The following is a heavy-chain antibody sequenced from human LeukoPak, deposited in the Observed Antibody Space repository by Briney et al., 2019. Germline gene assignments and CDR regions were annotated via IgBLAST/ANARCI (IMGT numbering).Heavy chain of an antibody. J-gene: IGHJ4*02. V-gene: IGHV4-59*01. D-gene: IGHD2-8*02. CDR2: IYYSGST. CDR1: GGSMNSFY. CDR3: ARFWSQESGFDY. Sequence: SETLSLTCTVSGGSMNSFYWTWIRQPPGKGLEWIGYIYYSGSTTYNPSLKSRVTISVDTSKNQFSLKLNSVTAADTAVYYCARFWSQESGFDYWGQGTLVTVSS.